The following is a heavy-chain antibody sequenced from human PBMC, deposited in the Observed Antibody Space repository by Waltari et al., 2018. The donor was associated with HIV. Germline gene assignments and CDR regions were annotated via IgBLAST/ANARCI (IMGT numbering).Heavy chain of an antibody. Sequence: QVQLVQSGAEVKKPGASVKLSCKASGYTFPAYYMHWVRQAPGQGLEWMGHITPSGGTTTYAQKFQDRVTVTRDTSTDTVFMALSSLRSEDTAVYFCARDRYYYDNTCYPGTCYFDYWGQGTLVTVSS. V-gene: IGHV1-46*03. J-gene: IGHJ4*02. CDR1: GYTFPAYY. CDR2: ITPSGGTT. CDR3: ARDRYYYDNTCYPGTCYFDY. D-gene: IGHD3-22*01.